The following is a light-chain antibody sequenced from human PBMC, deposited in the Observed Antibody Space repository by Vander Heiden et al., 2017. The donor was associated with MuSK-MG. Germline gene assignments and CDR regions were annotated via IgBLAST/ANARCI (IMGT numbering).Light chain of an antibody. CDR3: QQYNNWPSLT. J-gene: IGKJ4*01. Sequence: EIVMTQSPATPSVSPGERATLSCRASQSVSSNLAWYQQKPGQAPRLLIYGASTRATGIPAKFSSSGSGTKFTLTISSLQSEDFAVDYCQQYNNWPSLTFGGGTKVEIK. CDR1: QSVSSN. CDR2: GAS. V-gene: IGKV3-15*01.